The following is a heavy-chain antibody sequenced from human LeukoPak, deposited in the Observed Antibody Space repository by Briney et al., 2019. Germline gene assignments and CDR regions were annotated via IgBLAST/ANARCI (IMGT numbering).Heavy chain of an antibody. V-gene: IGHV1-2*02. D-gene: IGHD6-19*01. Sequence: ASVKVSCTASGYTFTGYYMHWVRPAPGQGLEWMGWINPNSGGTNYAQKFQGRVTMTRDTSISTAYMELSRLRSDDTAVYYCARTVYSSGWYTYYYYYGMDVWGQGTTVTVSS. J-gene: IGHJ6*02. CDR3: ARTVYSSGWYTYYYYYGMDV. CDR2: INPNSGGT. CDR1: GYTFTGYY.